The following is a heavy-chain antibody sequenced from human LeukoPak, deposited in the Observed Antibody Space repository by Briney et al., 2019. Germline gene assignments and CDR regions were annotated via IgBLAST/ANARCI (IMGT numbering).Heavy chain of an antibody. CDR2: ISYDGSNK. D-gene: IGHD2-2*01. J-gene: IGHJ4*02. CDR1: GFTFSSYG. CDR3: AKTPKVVIPHYFDY. Sequence: GGSLRLSCAASGFTFSSYGMHWVRQAPGKGLEWVAVISYDGSNKYYADSVKGRFTISRDNSKNTLYLQMNSLRAEDTAVYYCAKTPKVVIPHYFDYWGQGTLVTVSS. V-gene: IGHV3-30*18.